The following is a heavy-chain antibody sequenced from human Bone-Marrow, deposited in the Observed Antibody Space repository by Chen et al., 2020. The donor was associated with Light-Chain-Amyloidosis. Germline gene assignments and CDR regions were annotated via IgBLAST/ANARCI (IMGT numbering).Heavy chain of an antibody. CDR2: ISGSGGNT. Sequence: DVQLLESGGGLVQPGGSLRLSCAASGFTFSSYAMTWVRQAPGKGLEWVSGISGSGGNTYYTDSVKGRFTLSRDNSKNTLYLQMSSLRAEDTAIYYCAKDMKREGYTYNPSDYWGQGTLVTVSS. J-gene: IGHJ4*02. D-gene: IGHD5-18*01. CDR1: GFTFSSYA. V-gene: IGHV3-23*01. CDR3: AKDMKREGYTYNPSDY.